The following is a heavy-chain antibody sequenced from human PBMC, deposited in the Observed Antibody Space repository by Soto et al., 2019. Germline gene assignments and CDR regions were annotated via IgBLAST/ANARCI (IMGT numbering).Heavy chain of an antibody. CDR3: ARLPRDCNKTSCYYADH. CDR1: GYDFNTDW. V-gene: IGHV5-51*01. Sequence: GESLKISCRRSGYDFNTDWFVWVRQLPGRGLEWVGIMYPGDSDTRYNPSLQGHVTLSVDVTVSTAFLQWRSLETPDTGMYFCARLPRDCNKTSCYYADHWGQGTQVTVSS. CDR2: MYPGDSDT. J-gene: IGHJ4*02. D-gene: IGHD3-3*01.